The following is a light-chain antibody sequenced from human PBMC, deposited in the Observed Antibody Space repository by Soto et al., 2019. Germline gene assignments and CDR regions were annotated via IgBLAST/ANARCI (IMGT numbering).Light chain of an antibody. CDR1: QDIRGA. J-gene: IGKJ5*01. Sequence: AIHVTQSPSSLSASVGDRVTITCLASQDIRGALAWYQQKPGKPPKLLIYDVSTLENGVPSRFSGYSSGTQFTLTIRGLQPEDFGTYYCQQFNSYPVTFGHGTRLDI. V-gene: IGKV1-13*02. CDR2: DVS. CDR3: QQFNSYPVT.